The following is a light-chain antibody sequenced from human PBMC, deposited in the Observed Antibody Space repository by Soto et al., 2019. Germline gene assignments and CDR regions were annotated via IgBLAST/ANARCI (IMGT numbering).Light chain of an antibody. CDR1: SSDVGGYNY. CDR2: DIT. J-gene: IGLJ2*01. V-gene: IGLV2-11*01. CDR3: FSYAGNYTFV. Sequence: QSVLTQPRSVSGSPGQSVTISCTGTSSDVGGYNYVSWYQQHPGKAPKLMIYDITKRPSGVPDRFSGSKSGNTASLTISGLQAEDEADYYFFSYAGNYTFVFGGGTKLTVL.